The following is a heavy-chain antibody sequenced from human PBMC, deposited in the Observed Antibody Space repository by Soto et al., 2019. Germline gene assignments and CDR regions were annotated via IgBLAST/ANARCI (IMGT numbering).Heavy chain of an antibody. V-gene: IGHV4-39*01. CDR2: IYYSGST. J-gene: IGHJ4*02. D-gene: IGHD2-2*01. CDR3: ARLGYCSSTRFRYFDY. Sequence: LQTMCHPCSVAGGTIINSSYYWIWIRQPPGKGLEWIGSIYYSGSTYYNPSLKSRVTISVDTSKNQFSLKLSSVTAADTAVYYCARLGYCSSTRFRYFDYWGQGTLVTGS. CDR1: GGTIINSSYY.